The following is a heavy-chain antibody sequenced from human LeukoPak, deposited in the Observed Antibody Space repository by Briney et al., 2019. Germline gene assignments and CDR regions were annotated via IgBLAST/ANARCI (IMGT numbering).Heavy chain of an antibody. D-gene: IGHD6-6*01. J-gene: IGHJ6*03. CDR1: GGSFSGYY. Sequence: SETLSLTCAVYGGSFSGYYWSWIRQPPGKGLEWIGEINHSGSTNYNPSLKSRVTISVDTSKNQFSLKLSSVTAADPAVYYCARGGEGYSSSSVYYYYYMDVWGKGTTVTVSS. V-gene: IGHV4-34*01. CDR2: INHSGST. CDR3: ARGGEGYSSSSVYYYYYMDV.